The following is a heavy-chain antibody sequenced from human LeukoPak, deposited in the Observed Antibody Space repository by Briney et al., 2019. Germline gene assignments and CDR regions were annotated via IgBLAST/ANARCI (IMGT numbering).Heavy chain of an antibody. CDR1: GYTFTSYG. CDR3: ASPRYYDSSGYYYYYGVDV. J-gene: IGHJ6*02. D-gene: IGHD3-22*01. CDR2: ISAYNGNT. V-gene: IGHV1-18*01. Sequence: ASVKVSCKASGYTFTSYGISWVRQAPGQGLEWMGWISAYNGNTNYAQKLQGRVTMTTDTSTSTAYMELRSLRSDDTAVYYCASPRYYDSSGYYYYYGVDVWGQGTTVTVSS.